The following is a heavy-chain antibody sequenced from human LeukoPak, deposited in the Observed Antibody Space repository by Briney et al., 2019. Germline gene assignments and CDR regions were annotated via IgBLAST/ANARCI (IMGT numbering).Heavy chain of an antibody. CDR1: GGSISYYY. D-gene: IGHD2-8*01. J-gene: IGHJ3*01. Sequence: SETLSLTCTVSGGSISYYYWTWIRQLPGKGLEWIGYIYYSGSTNYNPSLKSRVTISLDTSKNQFSLKLSSVTAADTAVYFCARLYDSEAFDVWGQGTMVTVSS. CDR3: ARLYDSEAFDV. V-gene: IGHV4-59*01. CDR2: IYYSGST.